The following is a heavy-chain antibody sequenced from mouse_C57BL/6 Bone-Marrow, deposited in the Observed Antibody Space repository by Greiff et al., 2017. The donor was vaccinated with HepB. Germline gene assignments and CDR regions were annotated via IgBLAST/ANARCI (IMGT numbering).Heavy chain of an antibody. V-gene: IGHV5-6*01. J-gene: IGHJ3*02. Sequence: EVQVVESGGELVKPGGSLKLSCAASGFTFSSYGMSWVRQTPDKRLEWVATISSGGSYTYYPDSVKGRSTISRDNANITLYLQMSSLKSEDTAMYYWARHEGTGYWGQGTLVTVSA. CDR2: ISSGGSYT. CDR1: GFTFSSYG. CDR3: ARHEGTGY. D-gene: IGHD3-3*01.